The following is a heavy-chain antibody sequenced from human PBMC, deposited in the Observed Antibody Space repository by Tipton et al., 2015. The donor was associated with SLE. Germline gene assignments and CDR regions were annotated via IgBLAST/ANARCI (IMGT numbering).Heavy chain of an antibody. V-gene: IGHV4-34*01. Sequence: TLSLTCAVYGGSFSGYYWNWIRQPPGKGLEWIGEIHHSGSTNSNPSLKSRVTISVDKSKNQFSLKLSSVTVADTAVYYCAKDYNHDNADYNWGQGTLVIVSS. CDR2: IHHSGST. D-gene: IGHD4-17*01. CDR3: AKDYNHDNADYN. J-gene: IGHJ4*02. CDR1: GGSFSGYY.